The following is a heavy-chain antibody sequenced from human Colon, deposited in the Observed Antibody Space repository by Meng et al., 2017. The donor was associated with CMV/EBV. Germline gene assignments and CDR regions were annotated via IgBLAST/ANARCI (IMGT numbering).Heavy chain of an antibody. CDR2: IYYSGTT. J-gene: IGHJ4*02. CDR1: GDSISSGGHY. V-gene: IGHV4-30-4*01. CDR3: ARKLYAGYSDY. D-gene: IGHD3-9*01. Sequence: TCAGSGDSISSGGHYWSWIRQSPGKGLEWIGYIYYSGTTYYNPSLKSRVFISLDTSKNQFSLKLNSVTAADTAVYYCARKLYAGYSDYWGQGTLVTVSS.